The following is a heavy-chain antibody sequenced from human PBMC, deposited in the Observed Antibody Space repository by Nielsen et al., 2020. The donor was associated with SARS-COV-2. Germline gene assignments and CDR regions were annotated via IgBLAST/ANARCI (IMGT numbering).Heavy chain of an antibody. J-gene: IGHJ4*02. CDR3: ARSYIVGSSSSSFDS. D-gene: IGHD6-6*01. CDR2: IYKSGTT. Sequence: SETLSLTCAVDGGSFTGYYWTWIRQPPGKGLEWIGHIYKSGTTNYNPSVKSRGTISVDMSKNHYSLKLTSVTAADTAVYYCARSYIVGSSSSSFDSWGQGTLVTVSS. CDR1: GGSFTGYY. V-gene: IGHV4-59*01.